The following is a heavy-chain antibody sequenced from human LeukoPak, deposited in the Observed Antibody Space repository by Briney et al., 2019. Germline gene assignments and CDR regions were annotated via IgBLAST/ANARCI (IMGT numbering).Heavy chain of an antibody. CDR2: IWYDGSNK. D-gene: IGHD6-13*01. CDR3: ARFADSSSWYFDY. Sequence: GGSLRLSCAASGFTVSSNYMSWVRQAPGKGLEWVAVIWYDGSNKYYADSVKGRFTISRDNSKNTLYLQMNSLRAEDTAVYYCARFADSSSWYFDYWGQGTLVTVSS. J-gene: IGHJ4*02. CDR1: GFTVSSNY. V-gene: IGHV3-33*08.